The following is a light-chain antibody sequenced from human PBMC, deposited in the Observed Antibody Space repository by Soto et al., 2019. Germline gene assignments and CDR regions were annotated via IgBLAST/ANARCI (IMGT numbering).Light chain of an antibody. CDR1: QSVSSN. Sequence: EIVMTQYPATLSVSPGERATLSCRASQSVSSNLAWYQQKPGQAPRLLIYGASTRATGIPARFSGSGSGTEFTLTISSLQCEDFAVYYCQQYNNWPRGTFGGGTKVEIK. CDR2: GAS. J-gene: IGKJ4*01. CDR3: QQYNNWPRGT. V-gene: IGKV3-15*01.